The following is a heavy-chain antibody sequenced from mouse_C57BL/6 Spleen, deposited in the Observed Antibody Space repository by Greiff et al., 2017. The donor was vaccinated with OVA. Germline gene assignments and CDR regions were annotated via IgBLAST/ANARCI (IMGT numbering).Heavy chain of an antibody. CDR3: ASPTMMTHYEAMDY. J-gene: IGHJ4*01. D-gene: IGHD2-13*01. Sequence: VQLQQPGTELVKPGASVKLSCTASGYTFTSYWMHWVKQRPGQGLEWIGNINPSNGGTTYNEKFKGKATLTVDKSSSTAYMQLSSLTSEDSAVYYCASPTMMTHYEAMDYWGQGTSVTVSS. CDR1: GYTFTSYW. CDR2: INPSNGGT. V-gene: IGHV1-53*01.